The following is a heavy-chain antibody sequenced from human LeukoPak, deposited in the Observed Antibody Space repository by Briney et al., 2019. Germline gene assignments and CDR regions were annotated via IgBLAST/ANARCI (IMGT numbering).Heavy chain of an antibody. Sequence: SVKVSCKASGGTFSSYAISWVRQAPGQGLEWMGRIIPILGIANYAQKFQGRVTITADKSTSTAYMELRSLRSEDTAVYYCARESLHSSGYYAGNYFDYWGQGTLVTVSS. D-gene: IGHD3-22*01. CDR3: ARESLHSSGYYAGNYFDY. CDR1: GGTFSSYA. CDR2: IIPILGIA. V-gene: IGHV1-69*04. J-gene: IGHJ4*02.